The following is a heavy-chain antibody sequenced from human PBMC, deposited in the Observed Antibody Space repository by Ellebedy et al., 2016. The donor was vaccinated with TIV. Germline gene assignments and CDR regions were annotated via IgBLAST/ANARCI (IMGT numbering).Heavy chain of an antibody. CDR1: GFTFSSYN. CDR2: ISSSSSTI. Sequence: GGSLRLSCAASGFTFSSYNMNWVRQAPGKGLEWVSYISSSSSTIYYADSVKGRFTISRDNAKNSLYLQMNSLRAEDTAVYYCARRVRGVTPNWFDPWGQGTLVTVSS. CDR3: ARRVRGVTPNWFDP. V-gene: IGHV3-48*04. D-gene: IGHD3-10*01. J-gene: IGHJ5*02.